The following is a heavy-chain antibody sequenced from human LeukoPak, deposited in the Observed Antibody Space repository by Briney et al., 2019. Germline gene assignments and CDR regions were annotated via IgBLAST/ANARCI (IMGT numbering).Heavy chain of an antibody. CDR1: VGSFNGYY. CDR3: ARPSVYQLLDRRSPSGAFEI. V-gene: IGHV4-34*01. CDR2: INHGGST. Sequence: SETLSLTSAVYVGSFNGYYWNWIRETPGKGLEWIGEINHGGSTNYNPSLKSRVTLSVDTSKKRFSLNLTSVTAADTAVYYCARPSVYQLLDRRSPSGAFEIWGQGTMVTVSA. D-gene: IGHD1-1*01. J-gene: IGHJ3*02.